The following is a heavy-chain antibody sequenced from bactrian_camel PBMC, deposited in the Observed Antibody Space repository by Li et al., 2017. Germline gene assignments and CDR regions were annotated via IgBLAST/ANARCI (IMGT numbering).Heavy chain of an antibody. J-gene: IGHJ4*01. D-gene: IGHD4*01. V-gene: IGHV3S6*01. Sequence: VQLVESGGGSVQSGGSLRLSCAASGYTYSSYCMGWFRQAPGKEREGVACGSHDDKNAYYAESVKGRFSISQDNAQNMLYLQMNSLKPEDTAMYSCAAVRLGLLCDFRDGDWAYWGQGTQVTVS. CDR2: GSHDDKNA. CDR1: GYTYSSYC. CDR3: AAVRLGLLCDFRDGDWAY.